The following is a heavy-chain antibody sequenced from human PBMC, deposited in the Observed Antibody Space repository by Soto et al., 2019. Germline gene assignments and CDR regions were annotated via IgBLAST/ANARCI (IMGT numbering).Heavy chain of an antibody. CDR2: ISSSGSTI. D-gene: IGHD6-13*01. V-gene: IGHV3-11*01. CDR1: GFTFSDYY. J-gene: IGHJ6*02. CDR3: ARYSSSWAYYYGMDV. Sequence: GGSLRLSCAASGFTFSDYYMSWIRQAPGKGLEWVSYISSSGSTIYYADSVKGRFTISRDNAKNSLYLQMNSLRAEDTAVYYCARYSSSWAYYYGMDVWGQGTTVTVSS.